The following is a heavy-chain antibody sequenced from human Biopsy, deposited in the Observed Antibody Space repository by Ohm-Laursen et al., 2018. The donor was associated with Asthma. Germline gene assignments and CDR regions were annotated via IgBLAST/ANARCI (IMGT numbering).Heavy chain of an antibody. V-gene: IGHV3-30*03. CDR1: GFVFSQSG. J-gene: IGHJ3*02. CDR2: ISSDGHLK. CDR3: ARESGQDYGGFGSFDR. D-gene: IGHD4-23*01. Sequence: SLRLSCTAASGFVFSQSGMHWVRQAPGKGLEWVALISSDGHLKYYEDSVKGRFTISRDNSKNSLYLQINSLRVEDSAVYYCARESGQDYGGFGSFDRWGQGKMVAVSS.